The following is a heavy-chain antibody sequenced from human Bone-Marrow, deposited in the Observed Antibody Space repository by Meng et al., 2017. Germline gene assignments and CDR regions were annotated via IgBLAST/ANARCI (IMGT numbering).Heavy chain of an antibody. CDR3: AKDRKPNWNYGGDAFDI. Sequence: GGSLRLSCAASGLTFDDYAMHWFRQAPGKGLEWVSGISWNSGSIGYADSVKGRFTISRDNAKNSLYLQMNSLRAEDTALYYCAKDRKPNWNYGGDAFDIWGQGTMVTVSS. V-gene: IGHV3-9*01. CDR2: ISWNSGSI. D-gene: IGHD1-7*01. J-gene: IGHJ3*02. CDR1: GLTFDDYA.